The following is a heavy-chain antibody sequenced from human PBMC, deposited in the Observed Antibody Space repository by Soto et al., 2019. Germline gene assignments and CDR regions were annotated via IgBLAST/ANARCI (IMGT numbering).Heavy chain of an antibody. V-gene: IGHV4-34*01. Sequence: SETLSLTCAVYGGSFSGYYWSWIRQPPGKGLEWIGEINHSGSTNYNPSLKSRVTISVDTSKNQFSLKLSSVTAADTAVYYCARWYYDILTGYSAVFDYWGQGTLVTV. D-gene: IGHD3-9*01. J-gene: IGHJ4*02. CDR1: GGSFSGYY. CDR2: INHSGST. CDR3: ARWYYDILTGYSAVFDY.